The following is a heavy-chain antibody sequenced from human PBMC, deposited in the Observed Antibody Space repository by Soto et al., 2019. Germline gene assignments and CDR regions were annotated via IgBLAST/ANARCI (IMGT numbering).Heavy chain of an antibody. J-gene: IGHJ4*02. V-gene: IGHV4-30-2*01. D-gene: IGHD6-13*01. Sequence: QLQLQESGSGLVKPSQTLSLTCAVSGVSISSGGYSWSWIRQPPGKGLEWIGYIYHSGSTNYNPSLKIRVTISVDRSKNQFSLNQSSVTAADTAVYYCDSGQQLVRNYWGQGTLVTVSS. CDR2: IYHSGST. CDR1: GVSISSGGYS. CDR3: DSGQQLVRNY.